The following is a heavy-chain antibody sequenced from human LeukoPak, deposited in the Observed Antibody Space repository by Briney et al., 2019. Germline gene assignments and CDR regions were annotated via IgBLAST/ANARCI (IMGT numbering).Heavy chain of an antibody. J-gene: IGHJ4*02. CDR3: ARVTGTTYGVDY. CDR1: GGSISSGSYY. V-gene: IGHV4-61*02. Sequence: SQTLSLTCTVSGGSISSGSYYWSWIRQPAGKGLEWIGRIYTSGSTNYNPSLKSRVTISVDTSKNQFSLKLSSVTAADTAVYYCARVTGTTYGVDYWGQGTLVTVSS. D-gene: IGHD1-20*01. CDR2: IYTSGST.